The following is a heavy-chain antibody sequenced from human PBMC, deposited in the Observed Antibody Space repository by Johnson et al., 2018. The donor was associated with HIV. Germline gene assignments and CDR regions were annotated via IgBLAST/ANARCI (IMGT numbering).Heavy chain of an antibody. Sequence: QVQLLESGGGLVQPGGSLRLSCAAYGFTFSSHAMHWVRQAPGKGLEWVAFISFDGTSKYYADSVKGRFTISRDNAKKSLYLQMNSLRAEDTAVFYCARDQRGYSGYHLLDDAFDIWGQGTMVSVSS. CDR2: ISFDGTSK. CDR1: GFTFSSHA. CDR3: ARDQRGYSGYHLLDDAFDI. V-gene: IGHV3-30*04. J-gene: IGHJ3*02. D-gene: IGHD5-12*01.